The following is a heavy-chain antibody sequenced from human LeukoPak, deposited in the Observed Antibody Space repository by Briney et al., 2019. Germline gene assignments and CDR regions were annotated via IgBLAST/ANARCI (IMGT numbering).Heavy chain of an antibody. Sequence: GGSLRLSCAASGFTFSSYGIHWVRQAPGKGLEWVAVISYDGSNEYFADSVKGRFTISRDNSKSTLYLQMSSLRAEDTAVYYCAKDLQTGDDVSLYYYYYGMDVWGKGTTVTVSS. J-gene: IGHJ6*04. D-gene: IGHD7-27*01. CDR1: GFTFSSYG. CDR2: ISYDGSNE. CDR3: AKDLQTGDDVSLYYYYYGMDV. V-gene: IGHV3-30*18.